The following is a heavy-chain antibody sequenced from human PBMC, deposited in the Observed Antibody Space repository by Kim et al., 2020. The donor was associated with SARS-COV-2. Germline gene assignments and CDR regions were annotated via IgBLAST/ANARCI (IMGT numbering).Heavy chain of an antibody. V-gene: IGHV4-61*01. Sequence: SETLSLTCTVSGGSVSSGSYYWSWIRQPPGKGLEWIGYIYYSGSTNYNPSLKSRVTISVDTSKNQFSLKLSSVTAADTAVYYCAGLDIVVVPAAKHAFD. CDR3: AGLDIVVVPAAKHAFD. CDR1: GGSVSSGSYY. CDR2: IYYSGST. D-gene: IGHD2-2*01. J-gene: IGHJ3*02.